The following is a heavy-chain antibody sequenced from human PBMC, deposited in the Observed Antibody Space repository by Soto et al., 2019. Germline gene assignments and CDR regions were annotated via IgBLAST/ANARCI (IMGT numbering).Heavy chain of an antibody. CDR2: ISSSSSYT. D-gene: IGHD3-3*01. Sequence: GGSLRLSCAASGLTFSSDSMNWVRQAPGKGLEWVSSISSSSSYTYYADSVKGRFTISRDNAKNTLYLQMNSLRAGDTAVYYCAKDLSPTIFGVVTPSVGVDYWGQGTLVTVSS. V-gene: IGHV3-21*04. J-gene: IGHJ4*02. CDR1: GLTFSSDS. CDR3: AKDLSPTIFGVVTPSVGVDY.